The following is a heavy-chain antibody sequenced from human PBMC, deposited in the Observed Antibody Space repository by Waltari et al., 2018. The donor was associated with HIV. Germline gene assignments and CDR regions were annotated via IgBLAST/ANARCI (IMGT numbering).Heavy chain of an antibody. J-gene: IGHJ6*02. D-gene: IGHD3-10*01. CDR3: TTDLSVPPYYYYHGMDV. V-gene: IGHV3-15*01. CDR1: GFTFANAG. Sequence: EVQLVESGGGLVKPGGSLRLAGAGSGFTFANAGMSWVRQAPGKGLEWLGRIRSKTDGETTDYVAPVKGRFIISRDDSKNTLYMQMNSLKTEDTAVYYCTTDLSVPPYYYYHGMDVWGQGTMVTVSS. CDR2: IRSKTDGETT.